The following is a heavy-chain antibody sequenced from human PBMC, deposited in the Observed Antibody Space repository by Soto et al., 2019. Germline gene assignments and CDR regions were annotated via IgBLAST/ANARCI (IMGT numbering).Heavy chain of an antibody. CDR3: AGSIAGRRPYFYYYHGMDV. V-gene: IGHV4-34*01. D-gene: IGHD6-6*01. CDR1: GGSFSGYY. Sequence: PSETLSLTCTVYGGSFSGYYWNWIRQPPGKGLGWIGEINHSGSTNFNPSLKSRVTISVDTSKNQFSLKLNSVTAADTAVYYCAGSIAGRRPYFYYYHGMDVWGQGTSVTVSS. J-gene: IGHJ6*02. CDR2: INHSGST.